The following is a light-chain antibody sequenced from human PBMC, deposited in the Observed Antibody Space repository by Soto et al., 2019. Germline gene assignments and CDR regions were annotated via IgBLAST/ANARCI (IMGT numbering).Light chain of an antibody. CDR1: QXLLYTFNNKNY. V-gene: IGKV3-11*01. CDR3: QQRNNWPPGIT. Sequence: DIVMTHSPDSLAVSLVERATINXXSSQXLLYTFNNKNYLAWYRQKPGQAPRLLXXAASNRATGIPARFSGSGSGTDFTLTISSLEPEDFAVYYCQQRNNWPPGITFGQGTRLEIK. CDR2: AAS. J-gene: IGKJ5*01.